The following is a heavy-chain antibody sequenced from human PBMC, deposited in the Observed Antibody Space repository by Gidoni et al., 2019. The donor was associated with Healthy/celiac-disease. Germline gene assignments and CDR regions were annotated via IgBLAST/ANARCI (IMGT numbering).Heavy chain of an antibody. V-gene: IGHV3-66*02. CDR2: IYSGGST. D-gene: IGHD3-10*01. J-gene: IGHJ4*02. CDR1: GFTVSSNY. CDR3: ARGYYGSGRRN. Sequence: EVQLVESGGGLVQPGGSLRLSCAAPGFTVSSNYMSWVRQAPGKGLEWVSVIYSGGSTYYADSVKGRFTISRDNSKNTLYFQMNSLRAEDTAVYYCARGYYGSGRRNWGQGTLVTVSS.